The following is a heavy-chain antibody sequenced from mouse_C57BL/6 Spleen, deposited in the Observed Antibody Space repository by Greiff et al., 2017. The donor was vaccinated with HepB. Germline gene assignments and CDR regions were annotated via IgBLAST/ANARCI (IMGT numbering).Heavy chain of an antibody. CDR3: ASWAQANDYYAMDY. CDR1: GYTFTSYW. CDR2: IDPSDSYT. J-gene: IGHJ4*01. V-gene: IGHV1-69*01. D-gene: IGHD3-2*02. Sequence: VQLQQSGAELVMPGASVKLSCKASGYTFTSYWMHWVKQRPGQGLEWIGEIDPSDSYTNYNQKFKGKSTLTVDKSSSTAYMQLSSLTSEDSAVYYCASWAQANDYYAMDYWGQGTSVTVSS.